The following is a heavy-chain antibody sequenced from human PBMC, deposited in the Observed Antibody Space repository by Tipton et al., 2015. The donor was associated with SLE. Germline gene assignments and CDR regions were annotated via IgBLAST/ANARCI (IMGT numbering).Heavy chain of an antibody. D-gene: IGHD4-17*01. CDR3: AGTTEEGAFDI. J-gene: IGHJ3*02. CDR2: ISYDGSNK. V-gene: IGHV3-30-3*01. Sequence: QLVQSGAEVKKPGSSVKVSCKASGGTFSSYATHWVRQAPGKGLEWVAVISYDGSNKYYADSVKGRFTISRDNSKNTLYLQMNSLRAEDTAVYYCAGTTEEGAFDIWGQGTMVTVSS. CDR1: GGTFSSYA.